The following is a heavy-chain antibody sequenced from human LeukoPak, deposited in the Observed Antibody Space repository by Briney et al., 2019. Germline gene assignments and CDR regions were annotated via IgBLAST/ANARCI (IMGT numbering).Heavy chain of an antibody. Sequence: GGSLRLSCAASELTVSSNYMSWVRQDPGKGLEWVSVIYSGGSTYYADSVKGRFTVSRDSSKNTLYLQMNSLRAEDTAVYYCARVRMAAAGPFDSWGQGTLVTVSS. CDR3: ARVRMAAAGPFDS. V-gene: IGHV3-53*01. D-gene: IGHD6-13*01. CDR2: IYSGGST. CDR1: ELTVSSNY. J-gene: IGHJ4*02.